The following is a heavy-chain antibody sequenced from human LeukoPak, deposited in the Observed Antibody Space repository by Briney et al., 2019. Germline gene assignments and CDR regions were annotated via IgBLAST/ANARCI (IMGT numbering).Heavy chain of an antibody. D-gene: IGHD2-15*01. CDR1: GYTFTSYG. CDR2: ISAYNGNT. Sequence: GASVKVSCKASGYTFTSYGISWVRQAPGQGLEWMGWISAYNGNTNYAQKLQGRVTMTTDTSTSTAYMELRSLRSDDTAVYYCARDFVVVVAATYHYYYGMDVWGQGTTVTVSS. J-gene: IGHJ6*02. V-gene: IGHV1-18*01. CDR3: ARDFVVVVAATYHYYYGMDV.